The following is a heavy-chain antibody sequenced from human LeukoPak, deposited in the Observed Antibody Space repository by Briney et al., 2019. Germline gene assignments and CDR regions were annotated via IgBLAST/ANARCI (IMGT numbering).Heavy chain of an antibody. D-gene: IGHD6-13*01. Sequence: GRSLRLSCAASGFTFSSYAMHWVRQAPDKGLEWVAVISYDGSNKYYADSVKGRFTISRDNSKNTLYLQMNSLRAEDTAVYYCARDSAAGTWIDYWGQGTLVTVSS. CDR2: ISYDGSNK. J-gene: IGHJ4*02. CDR1: GFTFSSYA. CDR3: ARDSAAGTWIDY. V-gene: IGHV3-30*04.